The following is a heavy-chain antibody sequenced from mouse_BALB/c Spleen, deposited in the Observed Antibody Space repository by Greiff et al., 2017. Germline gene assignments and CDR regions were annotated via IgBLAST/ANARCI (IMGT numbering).Heavy chain of an antibody. J-gene: IGHJ2*01. V-gene: IGHV5-9-4*01. Sequence: EVKLVESGGGLVKPGGSLKLSCAASGFTFSSYAMSWVRQSPEKRLEWVAEISSGGSYTYYPYTVTGRFTITRDNAKNTLYLEMSRLRSEDTAMYYCARGYGSSSYYFDYWGQGTTLTVSS. CDR2: ISSGGSYT. CDR1: GFTFSSYA. D-gene: IGHD1-1*01. CDR3: ARGYGSSSYYFDY.